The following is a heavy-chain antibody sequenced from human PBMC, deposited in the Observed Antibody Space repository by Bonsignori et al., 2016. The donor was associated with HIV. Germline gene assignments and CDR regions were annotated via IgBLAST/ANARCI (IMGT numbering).Heavy chain of an antibody. Sequence: WIRQPPGKGLEWVSYISSSGSTIYYADSVKGRFTISRDNAKNSLYLQMNSLRAEDTAVYYCAGRASSSWSRAFDIWGQGTMVTVSS. CDR2: ISSSGSTI. J-gene: IGHJ3*02. CDR3: AGRASSSWSRAFDI. D-gene: IGHD6-13*01. V-gene: IGHV3-11*01.